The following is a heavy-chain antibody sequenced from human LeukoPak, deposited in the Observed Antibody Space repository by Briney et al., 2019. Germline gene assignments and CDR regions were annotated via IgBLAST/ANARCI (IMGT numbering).Heavy chain of an antibody. CDR2: ISSSGSTI. J-gene: IGHJ4*02. Sequence: GGSLRLPCAASGFTFSSYEMSWVRQAPGKGLEWISYISSSGSTIYYADSVKGRFTISRDNAKNSLYLQMNGLRAEDTAVYYCARDSSSWSLTFDYWGQGTLVTVSS. CDR3: ARDSSSWSLTFDY. CDR1: GFTFSSYE. D-gene: IGHD6-13*01. V-gene: IGHV3-48*03.